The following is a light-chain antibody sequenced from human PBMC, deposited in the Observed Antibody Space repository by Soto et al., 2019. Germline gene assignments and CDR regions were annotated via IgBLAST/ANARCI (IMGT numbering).Light chain of an antibody. CDR3: QQYNSYRA. CDR2: KAS. CDR1: QSISNW. V-gene: IGKV1-5*03. Sequence: DIQMTQSPSTLSASVGDRVTITCRASQSISNWLAWHQQKPGKAPKLLIYKASSLESGVPSRFSGSGSGTEFTLTISSLHPDDFATYYCQQYNSYRAFGQGTKVEIK. J-gene: IGKJ1*01.